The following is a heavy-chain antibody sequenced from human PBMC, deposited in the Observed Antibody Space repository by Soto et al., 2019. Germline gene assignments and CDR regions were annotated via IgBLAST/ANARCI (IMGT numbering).Heavy chain of an antibody. Sequence: GASVKVSCKASGYTFTSYDINWVRQATGQGLEWMGWMNPNSGNTGYAQKFQGSVTMTRNTSISTAYMELSSLRSEDTAVYYCARAGQHSSGYYYHDYWGQGTLVTVSS. V-gene: IGHV1-8*01. D-gene: IGHD3-22*01. CDR3: ARAGQHSSGYYYHDY. CDR2: MNPNSGNT. CDR1: GYTFTSYD. J-gene: IGHJ4*02.